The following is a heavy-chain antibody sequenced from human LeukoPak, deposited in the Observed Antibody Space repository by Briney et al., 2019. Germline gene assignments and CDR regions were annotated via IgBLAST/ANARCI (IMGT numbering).Heavy chain of an antibody. CDR3: AKDDPLYGDYYGY. D-gene: IGHD4-17*01. CDR2: ISGSGSST. Sequence: SGGSLRLSCAASGFTFSSYAMSWVRQAPGKGLEWVSAISGSGSSTYYADSVKGRFTIFRDNSKNTLYLQMNSLRAEDTAVYYCAKDDPLYGDYYGYWGQGTLVTVSS. CDR1: GFTFSSYA. J-gene: IGHJ4*02. V-gene: IGHV3-23*01.